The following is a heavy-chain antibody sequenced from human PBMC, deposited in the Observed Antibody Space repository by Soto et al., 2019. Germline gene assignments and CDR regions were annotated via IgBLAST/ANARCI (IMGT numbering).Heavy chain of an antibody. Sequence: QVQLQESGPGLVKPSQTLSLTCTVSGGSINSGGYYWSWVRQLQGKGLEWIGYSYYSRNTYYNLSLKSRVTISLDTSKNHFSLKLSSVTAADTAVYYCARARGYNGYAHFDDWGQGTQVTVSS. CDR3: ARARGYNGYAHFDD. J-gene: IGHJ4*02. V-gene: IGHV4-31*03. CDR2: SYYSRNT. D-gene: IGHD5-12*01. CDR1: GGSINSGGYY.